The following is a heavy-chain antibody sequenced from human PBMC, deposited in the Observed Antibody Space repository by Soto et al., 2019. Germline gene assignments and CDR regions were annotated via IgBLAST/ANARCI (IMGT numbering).Heavy chain of an antibody. D-gene: IGHD3-22*01. CDR3: ASGPDSSGYYDY. Sequence: PGGSLRLSCAASGFTVSSNYMSWVRQAPGKGLEWVSVIYSGGNTYYADSVKDRFSISRDKSKNTLFLQMNSLRSEDTAVYYCASGPDSSGYYDYWGQGTLVTVSS. J-gene: IGHJ4*02. CDR1: GFTVSSNY. CDR2: IYSGGNT. V-gene: IGHV3-53*05.